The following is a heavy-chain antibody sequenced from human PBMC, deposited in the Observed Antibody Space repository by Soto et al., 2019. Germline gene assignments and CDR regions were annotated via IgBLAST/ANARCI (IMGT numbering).Heavy chain of an antibody. D-gene: IGHD3-10*01. V-gene: IGHV3-23*01. J-gene: IGHJ5*02. CDR1: RFTFINYA. Sequence: PGGSLRLSCAASRFTFINYAMSWVRQAPGKGLEWVAAISASGDKTYYADSVKGRFTISRDNSNDTRLLQMNSLRVEDTAVYYCARHFAHLVSGWFDPWGQGTLVTVSS. CDR3: ARHFAHLVSGWFDP. CDR2: ISASGDKT.